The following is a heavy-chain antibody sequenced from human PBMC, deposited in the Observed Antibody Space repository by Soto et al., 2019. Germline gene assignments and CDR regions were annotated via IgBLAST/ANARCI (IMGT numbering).Heavy chain of an antibody. V-gene: IGHV3-23*01. D-gene: IGHD2-15*01. CDR1: GFAFGDYA. CDR3: AKDPVPPLLPSWGFDP. CDR2: ISGAGGNT. Sequence: EVQLLESGGGLVQPGGSLRLSCAASGFAFGDYAMTWVRQAPGKGLEWVSVISGAGGNTYYADSVKGRLTVSRDNSKKMLYLEMNGLRVEDTAIYDCAKDPVPPLLPSWGFDPWGQGTRVTVAS. J-gene: IGHJ5*02.